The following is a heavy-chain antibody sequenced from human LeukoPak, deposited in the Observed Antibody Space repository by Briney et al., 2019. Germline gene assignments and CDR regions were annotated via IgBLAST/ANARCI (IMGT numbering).Heavy chain of an antibody. V-gene: IGHV4-30-4*08. CDR2: IYYSGST. Sequence: SQTLSLTCTVSGGSISSGDYYWSWIRQPPGKGLEWIGYIYYSGSTYYNPSLKSRVTISVDTSKNQFSLKLSSVTAADTAVYYCARGGIYCSSTSCYSWFDPWGQGTLVTVSS. J-gene: IGHJ5*02. D-gene: IGHD2-2*02. CDR1: GGSISSGDYY. CDR3: ARGGIYCSSTSCYSWFDP.